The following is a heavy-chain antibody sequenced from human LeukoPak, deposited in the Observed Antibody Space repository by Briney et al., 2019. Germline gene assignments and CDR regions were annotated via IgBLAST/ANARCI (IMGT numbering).Heavy chain of an antibody. CDR2: MTVTNKI. V-gene: IGHV3-69-1*01. CDR3: ARAQTLFWEFDGFDI. CDR1: GFTFRSHS. D-gene: IGHD3-3*01. J-gene: IGHJ3*02. Sequence: GGSLRLSCAASGFTFRSHSINWVRQAPGKGLEWIATMTVTNKIYYADSVKGRFTISRDNAENSVYLQMNSLRDEDTAVYSCARAQTLFWEFDGFDIWGRGTKVTVSS.